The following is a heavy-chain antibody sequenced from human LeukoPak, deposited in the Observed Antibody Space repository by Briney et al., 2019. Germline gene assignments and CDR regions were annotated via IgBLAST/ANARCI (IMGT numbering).Heavy chain of an antibody. J-gene: IGHJ4*02. CDR2: MSPNSGNT. Sequence: ASVKVSCKASGYTFTSYDINWVRQATGQGLEWMGWMSPNSGNTGYAQKFQGRVTMTRNTSISTSYMELSSLRYEDTAVYYCARVYCSGGSCYFPRRFGRCDYWGQGTLVTVSS. V-gene: IGHV1-8*01. CDR1: GYTFTSYD. CDR3: ARVYCSGGSCYFPRRFGRCDY. D-gene: IGHD2-15*01.